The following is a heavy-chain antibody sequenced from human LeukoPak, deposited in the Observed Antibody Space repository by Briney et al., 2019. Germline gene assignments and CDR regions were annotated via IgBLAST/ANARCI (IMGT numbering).Heavy chain of an antibody. CDR1: GFTITNYG. CDR3: ARLYSSSSGKAFDI. Sequence: GGSLRLSCAASGFTITNYGMHWVRQAPGKGLVWVAVISYDGSSRYYAVSVKGRFTIYRDNAKNSLYLQMNSLRAEDTAAYYCARLYSSSSGKAFDIWGQGTMVTVSS. D-gene: IGHD6-6*01. J-gene: IGHJ3*02. CDR2: ISYDGSSR. V-gene: IGHV3-30*03.